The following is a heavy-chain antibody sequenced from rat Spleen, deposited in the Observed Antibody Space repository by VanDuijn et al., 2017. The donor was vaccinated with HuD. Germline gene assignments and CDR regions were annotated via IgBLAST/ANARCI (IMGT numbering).Heavy chain of an antibody. V-gene: IGHV5-25*01. CDR1: GFTFSDYY. J-gene: IGHJ2*01. D-gene: IGHD1-11*01. Sequence: EVQLVESDGGLVQPGRSLKLSCAASGFTFSDYYMAWVRQAPTRGLEWVASISTGGAKSYFRDSVQGRFTISRHNTKSTLYLQMDSLRFEDTATYYCVRHFVYGRSIYYFDYWGQGVVVTVSS. CDR3: VRHFVYGRSIYYFDY. CDR2: ISTGGAKS.